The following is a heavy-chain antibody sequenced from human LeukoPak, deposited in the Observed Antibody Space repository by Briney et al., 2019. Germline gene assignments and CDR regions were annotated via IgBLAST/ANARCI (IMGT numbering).Heavy chain of an antibody. J-gene: IGHJ4*02. D-gene: IGHD3-22*01. Sequence: GGSLRLSCAGSGFTFTNAWMSWVCQAPGQGLEWVCRIKSKAAGGTTDYAAPVKGRCTISSDDSKNTLDLQMDSVKTEDTAVYYCTTGGDNSGYSLHYWRQGTLVTVSS. CDR1: GFTFTNAW. CDR3: TTGGDNSGYSLHY. CDR2: IKSKAAGGTT. V-gene: IGHV3-15*01.